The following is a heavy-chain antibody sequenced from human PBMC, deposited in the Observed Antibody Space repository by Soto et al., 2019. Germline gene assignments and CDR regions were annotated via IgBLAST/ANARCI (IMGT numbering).Heavy chain of an antibody. CDR1: GGFTSTNNC. CDR2: AYHSGST. J-gene: IGHJ4*02. CDR3: ARSPPSSYCGGSGTVDH. D-gene: IGHD2-15*01. Sequence: QLQLQESGPGLVRPSGTLSLTCAVSGGFTSTNNCWSWGRQPPGKGLEWIGDAYHSGSTEYNQPLKSRGSISVDKSENQISLKLTSATAADKAVYYCARSPPSSYCGGSGTVDHWCQGTLFTVSS. V-gene: IGHV4-4*02.